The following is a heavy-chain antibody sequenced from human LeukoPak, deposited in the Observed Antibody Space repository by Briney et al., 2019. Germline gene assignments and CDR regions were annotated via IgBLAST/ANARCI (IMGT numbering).Heavy chain of an antibody. D-gene: IGHD6-13*01. CDR1: RFTFSAYS. J-gene: IGHJ6*02. CDR2: ISGSGGNT. V-gene: IGHV3-23*01. CDR3: ARGGILYGMDV. Sequence: PGGSLRLSCATSRFTFSAYSMSWVRQAPGKGPEWVSAISGSGGNTYYADSVKGRFTISRDNSKNTLYLQMNSLRAEDTAAYYCARGGILYGMDVRGQGTTVTVSS.